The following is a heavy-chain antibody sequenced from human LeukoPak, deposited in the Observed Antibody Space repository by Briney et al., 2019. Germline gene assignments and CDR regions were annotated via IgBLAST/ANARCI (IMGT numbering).Heavy chain of an antibody. Sequence: GASVKVSCKASGYTFTGYYMHWVRQAPGQGLEWMGWINPSGGSTSYAQKFQGRVTMTRDTSTSTVYMELSSLRSEDTAVYYCAREWGYCTNGVCSAFDYWGQGTLVAVSS. CDR1: GYTFTGYY. D-gene: IGHD2-8*01. CDR2: INPSGGST. CDR3: AREWGYCTNGVCSAFDY. V-gene: IGHV1-46*01. J-gene: IGHJ4*02.